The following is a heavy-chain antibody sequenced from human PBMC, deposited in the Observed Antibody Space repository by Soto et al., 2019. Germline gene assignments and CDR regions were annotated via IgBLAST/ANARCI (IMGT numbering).Heavy chain of an antibody. Sequence: EVQLVESGGGLVKPGGSLRLSCAASGFTFSSYSMNWVRQAPGKGLEWVSSISSSSSYIYYADSVKGRFTISRDNAKNSLYLQMNRLRAEDTAVYYCARGGEVVPAAPDYWGQGTLVTVSS. CDR1: GFTFSSYS. D-gene: IGHD2-2*01. CDR2: ISSSSSYI. J-gene: IGHJ4*02. V-gene: IGHV3-21*01. CDR3: ARGGEVVPAAPDY.